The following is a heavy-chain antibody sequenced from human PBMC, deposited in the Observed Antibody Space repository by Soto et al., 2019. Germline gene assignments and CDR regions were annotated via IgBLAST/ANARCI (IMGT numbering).Heavy chain of an antibody. CDR3: AREYYYDSSGYPPGNYYYYGMDV. CDR2: INSDGSST. CDR1: GFTFSSYW. D-gene: IGHD3-22*01. Sequence: GGSLRLSCAASGFTFSSYWMHWVRQAPGKGLVWVSRINSDGSSTSYADSVKGRFTISRDNAKNTLYLQMNSLRAEDTAVYYCAREYYYDSSGYPPGNYYYYGMDVWGQGTTVTVSS. V-gene: IGHV3-74*01. J-gene: IGHJ6*02.